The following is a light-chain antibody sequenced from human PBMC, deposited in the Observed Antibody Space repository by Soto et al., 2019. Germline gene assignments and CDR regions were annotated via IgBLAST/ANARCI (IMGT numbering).Light chain of an antibody. CDR2: DAS. V-gene: IGKV1-33*01. CDR1: QDISNY. CDR3: QQYNNIPRT. Sequence: DIQMTPSQSSLSASVGARVSITGNAGQDISNYLNWYQQKPGKAPKLLIYDASNLETGVPSRFSGSGSGTDFTFTISSLQPEDIATYYCQQYNNIPRTFGQGTKVDI. J-gene: IGKJ1*01.